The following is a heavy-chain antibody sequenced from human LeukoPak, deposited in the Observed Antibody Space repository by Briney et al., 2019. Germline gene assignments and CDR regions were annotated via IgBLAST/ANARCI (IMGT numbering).Heavy chain of an antibody. CDR2: IYYSGST. D-gene: IGHD6-13*01. CDR3: ASRDIAAAGTGEYFQH. CDR1: GGSISSSSYY. J-gene: IGHJ1*01. Sequence: PPETLSLTCTVSGGSISSSSYYWGWIRQPPGKGLEWIGSIYYSGSTYYNPSLKSRVTISVDTSKNQFSLKLSSVTAADTAVYYCASRDIAAAGTGEYFQHWGQGTLVTVSS. V-gene: IGHV4-39*01.